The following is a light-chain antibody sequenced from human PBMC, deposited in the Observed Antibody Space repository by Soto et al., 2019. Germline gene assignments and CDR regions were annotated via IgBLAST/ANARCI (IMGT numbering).Light chain of an antibody. CDR3: QKYDSVPFT. J-gene: IGKJ3*01. Sequence: DIQMTQSPSSLSASVGDRVTITRRASQGIRNYLAWYQQKPGKVPSLLIYAASTLQSGVPSRFSGSGSGTDFTLTISSLQPEDVATYYCQKYDSVPFTFGPGTKVDI. CDR1: QGIRNY. CDR2: AAS. V-gene: IGKV1-27*01.